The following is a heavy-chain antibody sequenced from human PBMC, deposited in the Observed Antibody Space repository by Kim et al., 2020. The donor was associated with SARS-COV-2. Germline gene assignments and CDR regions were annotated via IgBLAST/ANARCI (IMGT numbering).Heavy chain of an antibody. V-gene: IGHV5-51*01. Sequence: GESLKISCKGSGYSFTSYWIGWVRQMPGKGLEWMGIIYPGDSDTRYSPSFQGQVTISADKSISTAYLQWSSLKASDTAMYYCARLNGYYDFWSGYRFDYWGQGTLVTVSS. CDR3: ARLNGYYDFWSGYRFDY. J-gene: IGHJ4*02. D-gene: IGHD3-3*01. CDR1: GYSFTSYW. CDR2: IYPGDSDT.